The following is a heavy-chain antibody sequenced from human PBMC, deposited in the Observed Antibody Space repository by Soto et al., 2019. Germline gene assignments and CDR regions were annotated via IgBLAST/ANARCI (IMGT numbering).Heavy chain of an antibody. CDR1: GGSISSYY. V-gene: IGHV4-59*01. CDR2: IYYSGST. J-gene: IGHJ4*02. D-gene: IGHD4-17*01. CDR3: ARSVTPHPDEFDY. Sequence: SETLSLTCTVSGGSISSYYWSWIRQPPGKGLEWIGYIYYSGSTNYNPSLKSRVTISVDTSKNQFSLKLSSVTAADTAVYYCARSVTPHPDEFDYWSQGTLVTWSS.